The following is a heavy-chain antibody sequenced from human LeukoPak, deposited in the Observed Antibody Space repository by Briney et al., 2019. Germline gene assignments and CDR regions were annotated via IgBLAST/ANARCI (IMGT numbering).Heavy chain of an antibody. V-gene: IGHV4-39*07. CDR3: ARDSLTGDITY. CDR2: IYYSGST. J-gene: IGHJ4*02. D-gene: IGHD7-27*01. CDR1: GGSFRSSNYY. Sequence: SETLSLTCSVPGGSFRSSNYYWGWIRQPPGKGLEWIGSIYYSGSTYYNPSLKSRVTLSVDTSKNQFSLKLSSVTAADTAVYYCARDSLTGDITYWGQGTLVTVSS.